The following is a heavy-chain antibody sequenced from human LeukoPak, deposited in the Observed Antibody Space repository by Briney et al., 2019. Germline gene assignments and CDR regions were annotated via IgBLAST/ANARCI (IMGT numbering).Heavy chain of an antibody. CDR3: ARDRREWELFDY. V-gene: IGHV4-39*07. J-gene: IGHJ4*02. Sequence: PSETLSLTCTVSGGSISSSSSYWGWIRQPPGKGLEWIGTIYYSGITYYNPSLKSRVTMLVDTSKNQFSLKVSSVTAADTAVYYCARDRREWELFDYWGQGTLVTVSS. CDR2: IYYSGIT. CDR1: GGSISSSSSY. D-gene: IGHD1-26*01.